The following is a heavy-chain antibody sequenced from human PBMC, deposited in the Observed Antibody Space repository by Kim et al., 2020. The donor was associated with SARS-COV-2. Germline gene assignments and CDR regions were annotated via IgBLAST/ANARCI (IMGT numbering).Heavy chain of an antibody. CDR2: IYYSGST. CDR3: ARAVSHAGYGMDV. J-gene: IGHJ6*02. V-gene: IGHV4-61*01. D-gene: IGHD2-2*01. Sequence: SETLSLTCTVSGGSVSSGSYYWSWIRQPPGKGLEWIGYIYYSGSTNYNPSLKSRVTISVDTSKNQFSLKLSSVTAADTAVYYCARAVSHAGYGMDVWGQGTTVTVSS. CDR1: GGSVSSGSYY.